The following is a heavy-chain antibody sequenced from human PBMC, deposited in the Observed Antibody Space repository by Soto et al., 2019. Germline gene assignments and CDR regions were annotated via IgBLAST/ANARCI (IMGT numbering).Heavy chain of an antibody. CDR1: GFTFSSYG. D-gene: IGHD3-16*02. CDR2: ISYDGGNK. J-gene: IGHJ6*02. Sequence: GGSLGLSCAASGFTFSSYGMHWVRQAPGKGLEWVAVISYDGGNKYYADSVKGRLTISRDNSKNTLYLQMNSLRAEDRAVYYCAKDQSRYPRYYYYGMDVWGQGTTVTVSS. CDR3: AKDQSRYPRYYYYGMDV. V-gene: IGHV3-30*18.